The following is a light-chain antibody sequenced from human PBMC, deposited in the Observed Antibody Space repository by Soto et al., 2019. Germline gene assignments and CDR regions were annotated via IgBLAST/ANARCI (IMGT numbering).Light chain of an antibody. CDR2: GAS. V-gene: IGKV3-20*01. CDR1: QSVSSSS. Sequence: EIVLTQSPGTLSLSPGEGATLSCRASQSVSSSSLTRSQQKLGQAPRLLIYGASTRATGIPDRISGSGSGTDFTPTSSRLQPADFAVYYCNQYHSSFTFDGRTKVEVK. CDR3: NQYHSSFT. J-gene: IGKJ4*01.